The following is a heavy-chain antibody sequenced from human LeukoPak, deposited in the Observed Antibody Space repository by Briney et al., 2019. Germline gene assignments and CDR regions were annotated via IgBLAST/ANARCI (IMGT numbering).Heavy chain of an antibody. CDR1: GFTFTSYW. J-gene: IGHJ4*02. CDR2: IKQDGNEK. CDR3: ATDGSPFDN. V-gene: IGHV3-7*01. Sequence: PGGSLRLSCAASGFTFTSYWMSWVRQPPGKGLEWVANIKQDGNEKYYLDSVKGRFTISRDNAKNSLYLQMDSLRDEDTAVYYYATDGSPFDNWGQGTLVTVSS.